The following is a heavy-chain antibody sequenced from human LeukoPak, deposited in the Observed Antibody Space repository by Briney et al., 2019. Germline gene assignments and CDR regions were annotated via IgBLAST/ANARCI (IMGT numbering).Heavy chain of an antibody. Sequence: GGSLRLACAASGFTFSSYGMTWVRQAPGKGLEWVSVISGAGRSTYYADSVKGRFTIYRDNSKNTPYLQMNSLRAEDTAVYYCAKRTGGPSPFDYWGQGALVTVSS. V-gene: IGHV3-23*01. CDR2: ISGAGRST. CDR1: GFTFSSYG. D-gene: IGHD3/OR15-3a*01. J-gene: IGHJ4*02. CDR3: AKRTGGPSPFDY.